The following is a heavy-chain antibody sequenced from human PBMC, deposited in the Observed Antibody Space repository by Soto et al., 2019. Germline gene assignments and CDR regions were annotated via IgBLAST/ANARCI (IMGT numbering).Heavy chain of an antibody. V-gene: IGHV3-33*06. Sequence: QVQMVESGGGVVQPGRSLRLSCAASGFSFENYGMHWVRQPPGRGLEWVAIIWYDGSLQYYAAAVKGRFTISRDNSKNTLYLEMNSLRAEDTAVYYCANLWGDGYNLGQDYNGMDVWSQGTTVIVSS. CDR3: ANLWGDGYNLGQDYNGMDV. CDR1: GFSFENYG. CDR2: IWYDGSLQ. J-gene: IGHJ6*02. D-gene: IGHD5-12*01.